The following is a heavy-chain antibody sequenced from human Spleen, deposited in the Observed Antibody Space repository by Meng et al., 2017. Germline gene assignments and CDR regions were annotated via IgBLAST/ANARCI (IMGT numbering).Heavy chain of an antibody. J-gene: IGHJ4*02. CDR2: INHSGIT. Sequence: QVPLQQRGAGLLKPSETLSLPCAVCGGSFSDYCLKGLEWFGDINHSGITHYNPSLESRATISVDTSQNNLSLKLSSVTAADSAVYYCARGPTTVAHDFDYWGQGTLVTVSS. CDR1: GGSFSDYC. CDR3: ARGPTTVAHDFDY. D-gene: IGHD4-11*01. V-gene: IGHV4-34*01.